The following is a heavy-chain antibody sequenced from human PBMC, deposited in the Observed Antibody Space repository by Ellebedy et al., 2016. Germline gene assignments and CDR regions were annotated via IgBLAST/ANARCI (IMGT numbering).Heavy chain of an antibody. Sequence: GGSLRLSCAASGFTLSSYSMNWVRQAPGKGLEWVSYISSSSNTIHYADSVKGRFTIFRDNAKNSLYLQMNYLRAEDTAVYYCASFSGSYRNLDYWGQGTLVTASS. CDR1: GFTLSSYS. D-gene: IGHD1-26*01. V-gene: IGHV3-48*01. CDR2: ISSSSNTI. J-gene: IGHJ4*02. CDR3: ASFSGSYRNLDY.